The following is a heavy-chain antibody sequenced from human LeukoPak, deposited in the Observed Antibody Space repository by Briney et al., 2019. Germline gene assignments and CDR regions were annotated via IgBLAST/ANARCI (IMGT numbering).Heavy chain of an antibody. CDR3: ALLNDDYGLGGDFDY. CDR1: GFTFSSQW. Sequence: GGSLRLSCAASGFTFSSQWMSWVRQAPGKGLEWVAIVNQGGTQNYYVDSVKGRFTISRDNSKNTLYLQMNSLRAEDTAVYYCALLNDDYGLGGDFDYWGQGTLVTVSS. CDR2: VNQGGTQN. V-gene: IGHV3-7*01. D-gene: IGHD4-17*01. J-gene: IGHJ4*02.